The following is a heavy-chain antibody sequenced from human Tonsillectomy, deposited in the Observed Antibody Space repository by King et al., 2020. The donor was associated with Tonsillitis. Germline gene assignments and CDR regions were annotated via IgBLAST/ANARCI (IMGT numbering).Heavy chain of an antibody. CDR1: GGSISSSSYY. V-gene: IGHV4-39*07. CDR3: ATRLNDYGDYGVDV. J-gene: IGHJ4*02. CDR2: IYYSGNT. Sequence: QLQESGPGLVKPSETLSLTCTVSGGSISSSSYYWGWIRQPPGKGLEWIGSIYYSGNTYYNPSLKSRVTISVDTSKNQFSLKLSSVTAADTAVYYCATRLNDYGDYGVDVWGQGTLVTVSS. D-gene: IGHD4-17*01.